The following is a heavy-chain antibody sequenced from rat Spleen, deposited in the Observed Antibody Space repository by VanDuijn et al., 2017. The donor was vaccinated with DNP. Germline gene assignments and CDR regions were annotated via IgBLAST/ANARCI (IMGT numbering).Heavy chain of an antibody. V-gene: IGHV5-46*01. J-gene: IGHJ2*01. D-gene: IGHD4-3*01. CDR2: ISYDGSRT. CDR3: ARRGNYVDY. CDR1: GFTFSSFP. Sequence: EVQLVESGGGLVQPGRSMKLSCAASGFTFSSFPMAWVRQAPTKGLEWVATISYDGSRTYYRDSVKGRFTISRDNAKSTLYLQMDSLRSEDTATYYCARRGNYVDYWGQGVMVTVSS.